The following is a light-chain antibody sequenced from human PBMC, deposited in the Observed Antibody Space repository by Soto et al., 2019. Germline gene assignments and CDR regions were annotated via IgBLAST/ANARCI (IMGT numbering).Light chain of an antibody. CDR2: GAS. V-gene: IGKV3-15*01. Sequence: EIVMTQSPATLSVSPGERAALSCRASQSVSSNLAWYQQKPGQAPRLLIYGASTRAPGIPARVSGSGSGTEFTLTISSLQPEDVAFYYCQQYNYWPSCGQGTKLEIK. CDR3: QQYNYWPS. J-gene: IGKJ2*01. CDR1: QSVSSN.